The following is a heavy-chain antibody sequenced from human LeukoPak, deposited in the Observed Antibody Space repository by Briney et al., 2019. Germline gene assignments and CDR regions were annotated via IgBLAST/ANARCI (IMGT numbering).Heavy chain of an antibody. D-gene: IGHD6-19*01. Sequence: ASVKVSCKASGYAFTGYYVHWVRQAPGQGLEWMGWINPNSGGTKYAQKFQGRVTMTRDTSITTAYMGLSRLRSDDTAVYYCAKGRVVAGSKSLTYHWFDPWGQGTLVTVSS. CDR2: INPNSGGT. V-gene: IGHV1-2*02. CDR3: AKGRVVAGSKSLTYHWFDP. CDR1: GYAFTGYY. J-gene: IGHJ5*02.